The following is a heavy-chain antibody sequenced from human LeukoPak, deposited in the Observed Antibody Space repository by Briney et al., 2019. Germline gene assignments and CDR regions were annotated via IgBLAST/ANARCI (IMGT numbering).Heavy chain of an antibody. CDR1: GYTFTGYY. CDR2: INPNSGGT. Sequence: GAAVKVSCKASGYTFTGYYMHWVRQAPGQGLEWMGWINPNSGGTNYAQKFQGRVTMTRDTSISTAYMELSRLRSDDTAVYYCARALLWWSRYYFDYWGQGTLVTVSS. V-gene: IGHV1-2*02. J-gene: IGHJ4*02. D-gene: IGHD2-21*01. CDR3: ARALLWWSRYYFDY.